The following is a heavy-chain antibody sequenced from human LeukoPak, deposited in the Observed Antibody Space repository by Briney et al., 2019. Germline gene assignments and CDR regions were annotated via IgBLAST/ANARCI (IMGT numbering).Heavy chain of an antibody. CDR1: GFTFSSYG. CDR3: ASAFGDGYNSPFDY. J-gene: IGHJ4*02. Sequence: AGGSLRLSCAASGFTFSSYGMHWVRQAPGKGLEWVAVISYDGSNKYYADSVKGRFTISRDNSKNTLYLQMNSLRAEDTAVYYCASAFGDGYNSPFDYWGQGTLVTVSS. D-gene: IGHD5-24*01. CDR2: ISYDGSNK. V-gene: IGHV3-30*03.